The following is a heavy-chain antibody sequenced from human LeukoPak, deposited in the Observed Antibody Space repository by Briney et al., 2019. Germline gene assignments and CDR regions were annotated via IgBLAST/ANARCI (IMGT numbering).Heavy chain of an antibody. CDR2: INQDASEI. CDR3: AADRDNSDWQKRFDS. D-gene: IGHD2-21*02. V-gene: IGHV3-7*01. J-gene: IGHJ4*02. CDR1: GFTFSTYW. Sequence: PGGSLRLSCAASGFTFSTYWMNWYRQAPGKGLEWVGNINQDASEINYEASVRGRFTISRDNAKNSLHLQMNSLRAEDTAVYYCAADRDNSDWQKRFDSWGQGTLVTVSS.